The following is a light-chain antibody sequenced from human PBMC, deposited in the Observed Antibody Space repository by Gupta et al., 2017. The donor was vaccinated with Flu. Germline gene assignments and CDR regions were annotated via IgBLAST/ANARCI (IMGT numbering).Light chain of an antibody. Sequence: GTLSLSPGERATLSCRASQSIINNYLAWYQQKPGQAPRLLIYGASSRATGIPDRFSGSGSGTDFTLTISRLEPEDFAVYYCQQDVKSPRVFGGGTKVEI. J-gene: IGKJ4*01. CDR3: QQDVKSPRV. CDR1: QSIINNY. V-gene: IGKV3-20*01. CDR2: GAS.